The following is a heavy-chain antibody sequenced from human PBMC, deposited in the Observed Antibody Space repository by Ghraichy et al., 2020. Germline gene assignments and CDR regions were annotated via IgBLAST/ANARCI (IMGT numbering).Heavy chain of an antibody. J-gene: IGHJ4*02. V-gene: IGHV1-8*01. CDR3: AREIASRNDY. CDR2: INPNSGST. CDR1: GYSFISYD. D-gene: IGHD2-21*01. Sequence: ASVKVSCNASGYSFISYDINWVRQAPGQGLEWMGWINPNSGSTAYVQKFQGRVTMTRDTSLSIVYMELSSLTSEDTAIYYCAREIASRNDYWGQGTLVTVSS.